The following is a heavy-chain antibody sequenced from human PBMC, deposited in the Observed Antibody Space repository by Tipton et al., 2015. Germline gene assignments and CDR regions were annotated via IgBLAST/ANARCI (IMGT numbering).Heavy chain of an antibody. J-gene: IGHJ4*02. V-gene: IGHV4-34*01. Sequence: TLSLTCTVSGTSINSYFWTWIRQPPGKGLEWIGEINHSGYTNYNPSLKSRVTMSRDTSKNQFSLKLTSVTAADTAVYYCARDWFGRFLDYWGQGTLVTVSS. CDR3: ARDWFGRFLDY. CDR2: INHSGYT. D-gene: IGHD3-16*01. CDR1: GTSINSYF.